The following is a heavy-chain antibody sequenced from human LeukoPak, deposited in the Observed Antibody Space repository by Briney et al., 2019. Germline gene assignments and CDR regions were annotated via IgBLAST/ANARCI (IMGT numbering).Heavy chain of an antibody. CDR3: AKGGYDYIEVAYFDF. Sequence: GGSLRLSCAASGFSFSTYAMSWVRQAPGKGLEWVSLISGSGGGTHYADSVKGRFTISRDISKNTLYLQMNNLRVEDTAVYYCAKGGYDYIEVAYFDFWGQGILVTVSS. CDR1: GFSFSTYA. CDR2: ISGSGGGT. J-gene: IGHJ4*02. V-gene: IGHV3-23*01. D-gene: IGHD5-12*01.